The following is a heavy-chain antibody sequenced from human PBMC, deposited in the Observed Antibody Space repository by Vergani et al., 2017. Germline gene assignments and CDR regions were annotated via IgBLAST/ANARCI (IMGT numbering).Heavy chain of an antibody. J-gene: IGHJ6*02. CDR2: INPSGGST. Sequence: QVQLVQSGAEVKKPGASVKVPCKASGYTFTSYYMHWVRQAPGQGLEWMGIINPSGGSTSYAQKFQGRVTMTRDTSTSTVYMELSSLRSEDTAVYYCARSLAAAGHYYYYYGMDVWGQGTTVTVSS. D-gene: IGHD6-13*01. CDR1: GYTFTSYY. V-gene: IGHV1-46*03. CDR3: ARSLAAAGHYYYYYGMDV.